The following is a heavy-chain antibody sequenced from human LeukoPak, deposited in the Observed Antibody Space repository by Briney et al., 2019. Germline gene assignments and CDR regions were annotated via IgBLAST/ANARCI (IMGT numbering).Heavy chain of an antibody. CDR3: ARDAVGPGSSRPFDY. CDR1: GCTVSSNY. D-gene: IGHD3-16*01. V-gene: IGHV3-66*01. J-gene: IGHJ4*02. Sequence: SGGSLRLSCAASGCTVSSNYMSWVRQAPGKGLKWVSLIYSGGSTSYADSVKGRFIISRDSSKNTMYLQMNSLRAEDTAVYYCARDAVGPGSSRPFDYWGQGTLVTVSS. CDR2: IYSGGST.